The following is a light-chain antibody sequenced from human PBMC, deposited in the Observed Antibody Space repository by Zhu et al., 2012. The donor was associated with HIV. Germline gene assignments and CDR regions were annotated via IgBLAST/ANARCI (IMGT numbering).Light chain of an antibody. CDR1: QGVSSTY. CDR3: QQCGSSPIT. J-gene: IGKJ5*01. Sequence: EIVLTQSPGTLSLSPGERASLSCRASQGVSSTYLGWYQQKPGQAPRLLIYGASSRATGIPDRFSGSGSGTDFTLTISRLEPEDFAVYYCQQCGSSPITFGQGTRLEIK. CDR2: GAS. V-gene: IGKV3-20*01.